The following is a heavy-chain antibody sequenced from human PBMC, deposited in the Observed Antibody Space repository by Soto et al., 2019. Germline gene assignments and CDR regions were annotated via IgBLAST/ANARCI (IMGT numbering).Heavy chain of an antibody. CDR2: ISSSSSYI. J-gene: IGHJ5*02. V-gene: IGHV3-21*01. Sequence: GGSLRLSCAASGFTFSSYSMNWVRQAPGKGLEWVSSISSSSSYIYYADSVKGRFTISRDNAKNSLYLQMNSLRAEDTAVYYCAASDYYDSSGFDPWGQGTLVTVSS. CDR1: GFTFSSYS. D-gene: IGHD3-22*01. CDR3: AASDYYDSSGFDP.